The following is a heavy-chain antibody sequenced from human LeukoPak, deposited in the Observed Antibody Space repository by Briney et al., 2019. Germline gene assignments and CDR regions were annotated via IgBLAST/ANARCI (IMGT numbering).Heavy chain of an antibody. CDR2: FDPEDGET. Sequence: VSVKVSCKVSGYTLTELSMHWVRQAPGKGLEWMGGFDPEDGETIYAQKFQGRVTMTEDTSTDTAYMELSSLRSEDTAVYYCATDRRELPLFDIWGQGTMVTVSS. CDR1: GYTLTELS. J-gene: IGHJ3*02. CDR3: ATDRRELPLFDI. D-gene: IGHD1-26*01. V-gene: IGHV1-24*01.